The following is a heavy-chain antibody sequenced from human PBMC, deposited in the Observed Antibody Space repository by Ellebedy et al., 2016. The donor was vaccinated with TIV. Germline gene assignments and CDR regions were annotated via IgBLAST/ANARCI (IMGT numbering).Heavy chain of an antibody. D-gene: IGHD3-10*01. CDR2: IYYSGTT. V-gene: IGHV4-39*01. CDR1: GGSMTRSGYY. CDR3: ARWFGELLYVRWFDP. Sequence: SETLSLTCTVSGGSMTRSGYYWAWIRQPPGKGLEWIGSIYYSGTTYYNPSLKSRVTISVDTSKNQFSLKLSSVTAADTAVYHCARWFGELLYVRWFDPWGQGTLVTVSS. J-gene: IGHJ5*02.